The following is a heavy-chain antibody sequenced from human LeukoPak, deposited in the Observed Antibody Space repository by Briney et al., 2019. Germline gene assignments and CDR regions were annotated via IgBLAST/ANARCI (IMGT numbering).Heavy chain of an antibody. CDR2: ISSSSSYI. Sequence: GGSLRLSCAASGFTFSSYSMNWVRQAPGKGLEWVSSISSSSSYIYYADSVKGRFTISRDNSKNTLYLQMNSLRAEDTAVYYCAKDRWELLNDYWGQGTLVTVSS. D-gene: IGHD1-26*01. CDR1: GFTFSSYS. CDR3: AKDRWELLNDY. J-gene: IGHJ4*02. V-gene: IGHV3-21*04.